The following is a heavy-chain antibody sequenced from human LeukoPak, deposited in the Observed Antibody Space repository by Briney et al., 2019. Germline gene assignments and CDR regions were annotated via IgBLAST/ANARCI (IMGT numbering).Heavy chain of an antibody. CDR1: GFTFSNAW. D-gene: IGHD1-26*01. Sequence: GGSLRLSCAASGFTFSNAWMSWVRQAPGKGLEWVGRIKSKTDGGTTDYAAPVKGRFTISRDDSKNTLYLQMNSLKTEDTAVYYCTTDTPPPEWELLYYYYMDVWGKGTTVTVSS. V-gene: IGHV3-15*01. J-gene: IGHJ6*03. CDR2: IKSKTDGGTT. CDR3: TTDTPPPEWELLYYYYMDV.